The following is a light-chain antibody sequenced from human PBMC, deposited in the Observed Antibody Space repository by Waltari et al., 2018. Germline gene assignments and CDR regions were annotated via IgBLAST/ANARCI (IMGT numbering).Light chain of an antibody. J-gene: IGKJ5*01. Sequence: DIQMTQSPASLSASVGDRVDITCRATRDITNFLSWFQQKSGRTPRLLIYEASILDTGVPSRFSGRGSGTHFTLTINDVQPEDSATYFCQQYDDVPITFGQVTRLDI. CDR3: QQYDDVPIT. CDR1: RDITNF. CDR2: EAS. V-gene: IGKV1-33*01.